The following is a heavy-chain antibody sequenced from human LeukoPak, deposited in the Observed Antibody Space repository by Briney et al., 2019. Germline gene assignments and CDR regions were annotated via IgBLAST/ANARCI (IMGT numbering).Heavy chain of an antibody. Sequence: GGSLRLSCAASGFTFSSYSMCWVRQAPGKGPEWLSDIKESGDITYYADSVKGRFTISRDNSKNTLYLQMNSLRAEDTAKYYCAKYCSGATCSGYWGQGTLVTVCS. CDR3: AKYCSGATCSGY. V-gene: IGHV3-23*01. CDR1: GFTFSSYS. J-gene: IGHJ4*02. CDR2: IKESGDIT. D-gene: IGHD2-15*01.